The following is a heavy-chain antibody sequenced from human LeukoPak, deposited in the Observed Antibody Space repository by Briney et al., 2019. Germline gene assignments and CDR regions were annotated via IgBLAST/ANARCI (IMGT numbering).Heavy chain of an antibody. D-gene: IGHD3-3*01. Sequence: GESLRISCKGSGYTFSSYWIGWVRQMPGKGLEWMGIIYPGDSDTRYSPSLQGQVTISVDTSIGTAYLQWSSLKASDTAIYYCARQNDFRLDYWGQGTLGNVSS. CDR1: GYTFSSYW. CDR2: IYPGDSDT. J-gene: IGHJ4*02. V-gene: IGHV5-51*01. CDR3: ARQNDFRLDY.